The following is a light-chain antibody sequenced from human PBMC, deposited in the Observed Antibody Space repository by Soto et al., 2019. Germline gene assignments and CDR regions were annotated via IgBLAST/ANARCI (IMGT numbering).Light chain of an antibody. CDR3: QHYNSYSEA. CDR2: KAS. J-gene: IGKJ1*01. CDR1: QSVSGW. V-gene: IGKV1-5*03. Sequence: DVQMSQSPSTLSASVGDTVTVTCRASQSVSGWLAWYQQKPGKAPKLLIYKASTLKSGVPSRFSGSGSGTEFTLTISSLQPDDFATYYCQHYNSYSEALGQGTK.